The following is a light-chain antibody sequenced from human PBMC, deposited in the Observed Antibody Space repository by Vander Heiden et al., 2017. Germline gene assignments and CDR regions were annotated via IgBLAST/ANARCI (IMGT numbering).Light chain of an antibody. Sequence: QSVLTQPPPVSAAPGQKVTISCSGSSSNIGNNYVSWYQQLPGTAPKLLIYENNKRPSGIPDRFSGSKSGTSATLSITGLQTGDEAEYYCGTWDSSLSAVVFGGGTKLTVL. J-gene: IGLJ3*02. CDR1: SSNIGNNY. V-gene: IGLV1-51*02. CDR3: GTWDSSLSAVV. CDR2: ENN.